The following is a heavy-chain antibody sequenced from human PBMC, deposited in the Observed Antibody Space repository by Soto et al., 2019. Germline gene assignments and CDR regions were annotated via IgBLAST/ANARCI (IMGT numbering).Heavy chain of an antibody. J-gene: IGHJ4*02. CDR3: AEDGYNSPTADY. V-gene: IGHV1-2*04. CDR1: GGTFSSYA. Sequence: GASVKVSCKASGGTFSSYAISWVRQAPGQGLEWMGWINPNSGGTNYAQKFQGWVTMTRDTSISTAYMELSRLRSEDTAVYYCAEDGYNSPTADYWGQGTLVTVSS. CDR2: INPNSGGT. D-gene: IGHD5-12*01.